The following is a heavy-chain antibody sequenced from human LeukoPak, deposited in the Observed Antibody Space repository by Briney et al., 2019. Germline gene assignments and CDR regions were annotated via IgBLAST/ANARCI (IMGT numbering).Heavy chain of an antibody. CDR3: ARIDADTWGY. V-gene: IGHV4-38-2*02. J-gene: IGHJ4*02. CDR1: GYSISSGYY. D-gene: IGHD3-16*01. Sequence: TSETLSLTCTVSGYSISSGYYWGWIRQPPGKGLEWIGSIYHSGSTYYNPSLKSRVTISVDTSKNQFSLKLSSVTAADTAVYYCARIDADTWGYWGQGTLVTVSS. CDR2: IYHSGST.